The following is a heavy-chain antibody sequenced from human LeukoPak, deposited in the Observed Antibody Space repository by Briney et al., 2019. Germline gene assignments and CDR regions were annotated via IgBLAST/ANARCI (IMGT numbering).Heavy chain of an antibody. D-gene: IGHD2-15*01. CDR1: GCTFSNYD. J-gene: IGHJ4*02. CDR2: IGTAGDT. CDR3: ARGADTHFDY. V-gene: IGHV3-13*04. Sequence: PGGSLRLSCAASGCTFSNYDMHWVRQATGKGLEWVSAIGTAGDTYYQGSVRGRFTMSRENAKNSLYLQMNSLTAGDTAVYYCARGADTHFDYWGQGILVTVSS.